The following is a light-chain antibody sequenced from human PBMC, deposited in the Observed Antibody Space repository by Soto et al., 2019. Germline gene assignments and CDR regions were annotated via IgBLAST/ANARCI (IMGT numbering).Light chain of an antibody. CDR2: EVS. CDR3: QKYNSYLWT. CDR1: QSLLHSDGKTF. Sequence: DIMMTQTALSLSVTRGQPASISCKSGQSLLHSDGKTFLCWYPQKPGQSPQLLMYEVSSRFSGVPDKFSGSGSGTDFTLKISRVEAEDVGVYYCQKYNSYLWTVRHGTKVDI. V-gene: IGKV2-29*03. J-gene: IGKJ1*01.